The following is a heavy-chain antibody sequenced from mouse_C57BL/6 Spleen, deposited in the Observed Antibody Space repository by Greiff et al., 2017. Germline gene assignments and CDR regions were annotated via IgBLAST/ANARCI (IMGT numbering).Heavy chain of an antibody. Sequence: VQLKQSGTVLARPGASVKMSCKTSGYTFTSYWMHWVKQRPGQGLEWIGAIYPGNSDTSYNQKFKGKAKLTAVTSASTAYMELSSLTNEDSAVYYCTRWTTVVATDAMDYWGQGTSVTVSS. CDR3: TRWTTVVATDAMDY. V-gene: IGHV1-5*01. D-gene: IGHD1-1*01. CDR1: GYTFTSYW. J-gene: IGHJ4*01. CDR2: IYPGNSDT.